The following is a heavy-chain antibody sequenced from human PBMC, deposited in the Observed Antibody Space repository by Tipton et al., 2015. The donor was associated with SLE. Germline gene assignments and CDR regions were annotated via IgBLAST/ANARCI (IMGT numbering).Heavy chain of an antibody. J-gene: IGHJ4*02. CDR1: GFTFSSYW. V-gene: IGHV3-74*01. D-gene: IGHD4-23*01. CDR2: INTDGSST. Sequence: SLRLSCAASGFTFSSYWMHWVRQAPGKGLVWVSRINTDGSSTSYADSVKGQFTISRDNAKNTLYLQMNSLRAEDTAVYYCAREGSGGGNPLDFWGQGTLVTVSS. CDR3: AREGSGGGNPLDF.